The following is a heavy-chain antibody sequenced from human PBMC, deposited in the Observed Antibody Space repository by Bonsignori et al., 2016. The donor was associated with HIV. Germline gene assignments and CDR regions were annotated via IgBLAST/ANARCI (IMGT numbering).Heavy chain of an antibody. D-gene: IGHD6-13*01. CDR3: ARDHGISAAGKTRPYDY. CDR2: IIPIFGSS. V-gene: IGHV1-69*01. J-gene: IGHJ4*02. Sequence: WVRQAPGQGLEWMGGIIPIFGSSKYAQKFQGRVTITADQSTSTAYMELNSLRSEDTAIYYCARDHGISAAGKTRPYDYWGQGTLVTVSS.